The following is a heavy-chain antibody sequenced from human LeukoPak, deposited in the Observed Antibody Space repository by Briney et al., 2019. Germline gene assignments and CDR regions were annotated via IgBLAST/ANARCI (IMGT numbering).Heavy chain of an antibody. CDR3: TTEGFTYGHQSLDL. CDR2: IKRNFEGATQ. CDR1: GFILGNAW. Sequence: GGSLRLSCAASGFILGNAWMSWVRQAPGKGLEWVAHIKRNFEGATQHYAASVNGRFTISKDESKNTVFLQMSSLKIEDTAVYFCTTEGFTYGHQSLDLWGQEPLVTVSS. D-gene: IGHD5-18*01. V-gene: IGHV3-15*06. J-gene: IGHJ4*02.